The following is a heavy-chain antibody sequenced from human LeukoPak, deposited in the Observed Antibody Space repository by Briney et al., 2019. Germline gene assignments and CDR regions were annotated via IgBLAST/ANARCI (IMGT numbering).Heavy chain of an antibody. CDR3: ASLITIFGVVYDY. CDR1: GFTFSSYS. J-gene: IGHJ4*02. Sequence: GGSLRLSCAASGFTFSSYSMNWVRQAPGKGLEWVSSISSSSSYIYYADSVKGRFTISRDNAKNSLCLQMNSLRAEDTAVYYCASLITIFGVVYDYWGQGTLVTVSS. D-gene: IGHD3-3*01. V-gene: IGHV3-21*01. CDR2: ISSSSSYI.